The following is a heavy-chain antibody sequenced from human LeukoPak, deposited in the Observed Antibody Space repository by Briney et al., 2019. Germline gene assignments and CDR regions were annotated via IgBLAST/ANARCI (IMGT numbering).Heavy chain of an antibody. V-gene: IGHV3-30-3*01. CDR3: AKGITMIVKYYFDY. J-gene: IGHJ4*02. CDR1: GFTFSSYA. Sequence: GGSLRLSCAVSGFTFSSYAVHWVRQAPGKGLEWVAVISYDGSKKYYADSVEGRFTISRDNSKNTLYLQMNSLRAEDTAVYYCAKGITMIVKYYFDYWGQGTLVTVSS. CDR2: ISYDGSKK. D-gene: IGHD3-22*01.